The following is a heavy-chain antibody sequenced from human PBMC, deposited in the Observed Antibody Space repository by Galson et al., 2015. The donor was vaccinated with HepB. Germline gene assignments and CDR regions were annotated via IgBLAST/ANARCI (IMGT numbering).Heavy chain of an antibody. D-gene: IGHD6-13*01. J-gene: IGHJ5*02. Sequence: SLRLSCAASGFTFSSYAMSWVRQAPGKGLEWVSAISGSGGSTYYADSVKGRFTISRDNSKNTLYLQMNSLRAEDTAVYYCAKTRTEQQLVLRWFDPWGQGTLVTVSS. CDR1: GFTFSSYA. V-gene: IGHV3-23*01. CDR2: ISGSGGST. CDR3: AKTRTEQQLVLRWFDP.